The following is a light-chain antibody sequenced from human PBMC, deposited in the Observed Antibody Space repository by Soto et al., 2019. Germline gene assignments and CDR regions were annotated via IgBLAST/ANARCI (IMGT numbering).Light chain of an antibody. CDR2: GSS. Sequence: EVVLTQSPGTLSLSPGERATLSCRGSQSINNNYLAWYQQRPGQAPRLLIYGSSDRATGIPDRFSGSGSGTDFILTISRLEPEDFAVYYCPQYGSSPPYTFGQGTKLEI. V-gene: IGKV3-20*01. J-gene: IGKJ2*01. CDR1: QSINNNY. CDR3: PQYGSSPPYT.